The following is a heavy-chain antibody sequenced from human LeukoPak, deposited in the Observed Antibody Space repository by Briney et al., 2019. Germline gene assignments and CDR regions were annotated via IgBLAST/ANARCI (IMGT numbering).Heavy chain of an antibody. CDR1: GFTFSSYW. V-gene: IGHV3-7*01. CDR3: ARDYRSYYGSGSYYGWFDP. CDR2: IKTDGSQI. D-gene: IGHD3-10*01. J-gene: IGHJ5*02. Sequence: GGSLRLSCVASGFTFSSYWMTWVRQAPGKGLEWVANIKTDGSQIYYVDSVKGRFTISRDNAKNSLYLQMNSLRAEDTAVYYCARDYRSYYGSGSYYGWFDPWGQGTLVTVSS.